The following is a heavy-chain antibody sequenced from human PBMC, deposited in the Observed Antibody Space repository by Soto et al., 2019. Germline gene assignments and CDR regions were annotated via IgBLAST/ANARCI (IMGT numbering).Heavy chain of an antibody. Sequence: GESLKISCKGSGYSFTSYWIGWVRQMPGKGLEWMGIIYPGDSDTRYSPPFQSQVTISADKSISTAYLQWSSLKASDTAMYYCARQGSSGWYSNWFDPWGQGTLVTVSS. CDR2: IYPGDSDT. D-gene: IGHD6-19*01. CDR3: ARQGSSGWYSNWFDP. V-gene: IGHV5-51*01. J-gene: IGHJ5*02. CDR1: GYSFTSYW.